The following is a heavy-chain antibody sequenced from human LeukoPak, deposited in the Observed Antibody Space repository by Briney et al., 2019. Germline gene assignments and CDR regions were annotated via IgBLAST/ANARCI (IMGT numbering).Heavy chain of an antibody. Sequence: GSLRLSCAAPGFTVSSNYMSWVRQAPGKGLEWVLVIYSGGSTYYADSVKGRFTISRDNSKNTLYLQMNSLRAEDTAVYYCARDLGPGYYYYGMDVWGQGTTVTVSS. CDR3: ARDLGPGYYYYGMDV. V-gene: IGHV3-53*01. CDR2: IYSGGST. CDR1: GFTVSSNY. J-gene: IGHJ6*02.